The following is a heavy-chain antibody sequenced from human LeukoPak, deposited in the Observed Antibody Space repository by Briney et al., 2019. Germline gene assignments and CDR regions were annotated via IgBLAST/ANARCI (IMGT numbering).Heavy chain of an antibody. CDR1: GYTFTSYG. Sequence: ASVKVSCKASGYTFTSYGISWVRQAPGQGLEWMGWISAYNGNTNYAQKLQGRVTMTTDTSTSTAYMELRGLRSDDTAVYYCARDPQITIFGVADGDYWGQGTLVTVSS. CDR2: ISAYNGNT. CDR3: ARDPQITIFGVADGDY. J-gene: IGHJ4*02. D-gene: IGHD3-3*01. V-gene: IGHV1-18*01.